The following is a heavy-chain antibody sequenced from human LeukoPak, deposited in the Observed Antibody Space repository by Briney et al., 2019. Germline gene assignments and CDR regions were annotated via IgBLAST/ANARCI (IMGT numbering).Heavy chain of an antibody. CDR1: GGSISSYY. V-gene: IGHV4-59*01. CDR2: IYYSGST. Sequence: SETLSLTCTVSGGSISSYYWSWIRQPPGKGLEWSGYIYYSGSTNYNPSLKSRVTISVDTSKNQFSLKLSSVTAADTAVYYCARARYYYDSSGYPYWYFDLWGRGTLVTVSS. CDR3: ARARYYYDSSGYPYWYFDL. D-gene: IGHD3-22*01. J-gene: IGHJ2*01.